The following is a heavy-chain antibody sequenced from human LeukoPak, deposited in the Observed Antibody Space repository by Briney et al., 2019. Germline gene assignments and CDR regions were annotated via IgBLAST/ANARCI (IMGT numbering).Heavy chain of an antibody. J-gene: IGHJ1*01. CDR1: GYTFTSYG. Sequence: GASVKVSCKASGYTFTSYGISWVRQAPGQGLEWMGWINPNSGGTNYAQKFQGRVTMTRDTSISTAYMELSRLRSDDTAVYYCARTIGRSYRTYFQHWGQGTLVTVSS. D-gene: IGHD1-26*01. CDR2: INPNSGGT. CDR3: ARTIGRSYRTYFQH. V-gene: IGHV1-2*02.